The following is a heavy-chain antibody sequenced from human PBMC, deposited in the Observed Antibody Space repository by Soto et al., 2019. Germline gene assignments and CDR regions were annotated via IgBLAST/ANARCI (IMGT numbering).Heavy chain of an antibody. CDR3: ARGRYCLTGRCFPNWFDS. CDR2: IYKSATT. V-gene: IGHV4-30-4*01. D-gene: IGHD7-27*01. CDR1: GDSISNLDYF. J-gene: IGHJ5*01. Sequence: SETLSLTCSVSGDSISNLDYFWAWIRQPPGQALEYIGYIYKSATTYYNPSFESRVAISVDTSKSQFSLNATSVTAADTAVYFCARGRYCLTGRCFPNWFDSWGQGALVTVSS.